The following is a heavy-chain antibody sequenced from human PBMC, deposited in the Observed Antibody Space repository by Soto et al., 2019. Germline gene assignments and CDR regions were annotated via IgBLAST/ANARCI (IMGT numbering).Heavy chain of an antibody. CDR2: IHPTGDST. V-gene: IGHV1-46*03. CDR3: VRRASGGTCCHFDY. CDR1: GYTFTNYY. Sequence: GASVKVSCKASGYTFTNYYMHWVRQAPGQGLEWMGIIHPTGDSTSYAQKFQGRVTMTSDTSTSTVYMELSSLRSEDTAIYYCVRRASGGTCCHFDYWGQGTLVTVSS. J-gene: IGHJ4*02. D-gene: IGHD2-15*01.